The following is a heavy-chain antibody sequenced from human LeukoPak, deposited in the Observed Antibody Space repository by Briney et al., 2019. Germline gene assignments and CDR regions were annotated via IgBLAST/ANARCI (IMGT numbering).Heavy chain of an antibody. CDR2: IVVGSGNT. Sequence: SVKVSCTASGFTFTSSAVQWVRQARGQRLEWIGWIVVGSGNTNYAQKFQERVTITRDMSTSTAYMELSSLRSEDTAVYYCAAAQYDFWSGYYNFDYWGQGTLVTVSS. D-gene: IGHD3-3*01. J-gene: IGHJ4*02. V-gene: IGHV1-58*01. CDR3: AAAQYDFWSGYYNFDY. CDR1: GFTFTSSA.